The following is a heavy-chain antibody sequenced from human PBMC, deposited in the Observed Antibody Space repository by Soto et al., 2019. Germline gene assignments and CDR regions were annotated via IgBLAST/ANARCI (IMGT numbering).Heavy chain of an antibody. CDR2: IWFDGSNE. V-gene: IGHV3-33*01. Sequence: QVQLVESGGGVVQPGRSLRLSCAASGFTFTTYDMHWVRQAPGKGLEWVAVIWFDGSNEYYADSVKGRFTISRDNSKNTLYLQMNSLRAEDTAVYYCARDRGVGAGYFDYWGQGTLVTVSS. CDR3: ARDRGVGAGYFDY. J-gene: IGHJ4*02. D-gene: IGHD1-26*01. CDR1: GFTFTTYD.